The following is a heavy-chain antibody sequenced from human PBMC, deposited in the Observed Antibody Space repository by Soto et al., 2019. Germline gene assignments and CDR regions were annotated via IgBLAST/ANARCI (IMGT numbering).Heavy chain of an antibody. D-gene: IGHD6-6*01. CDR3: ARVRPLIVGAARPV. CDR1: GFTFSSYS. J-gene: IGHJ4*02. CDR2: ISSSSSYI. Sequence: EVQLVESGGGLVKPGGSLRLSCAASGFTFSSYSMNWVRQAPGKGLEWVSSISSSSSYIYYADSVKGRFTISRDNAKNSLYLQMNSLRAEDTAVYYCARVRPLIVGAARPVWGQGTLVTVSS. V-gene: IGHV3-21*01.